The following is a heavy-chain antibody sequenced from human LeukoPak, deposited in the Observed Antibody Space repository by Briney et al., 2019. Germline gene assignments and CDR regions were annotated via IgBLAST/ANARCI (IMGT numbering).Heavy chain of an antibody. CDR2: IYYSGST. V-gene: IGHV4-39*07. CDR1: GGSISSSSYY. J-gene: IGHJ5*02. D-gene: IGHD5-18*01. CDR3: ARGSAYSYGYNNWFDP. Sequence: SETLSLTCTVSGGSISSSSYYWGWIRQPPGKGLEWIGSIYYSGSTYCNPSLKSRVTISVDTSKNQFSLKLTSVTAADTAVYYCARGSAYSYGYNNWFDPWGQGTLVTVSS.